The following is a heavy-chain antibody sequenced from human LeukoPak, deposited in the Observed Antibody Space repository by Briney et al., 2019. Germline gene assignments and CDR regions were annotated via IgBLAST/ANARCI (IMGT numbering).Heavy chain of an antibody. CDR1: GFTFSNYW. Sequence: PGGSLRLSCAASGFTFSNYWMHWVRQAPGKGLVWVSRINSDGINTSYADSVKGRFTISRDNAKNTLNLQMNSLRAEDTAVYFCSKSTRAVMAMMDVWGKGTTVTVSS. CDR2: INSDGINT. CDR3: SKSTRAVMAMMDV. J-gene: IGHJ6*04. V-gene: IGHV3-74*01. D-gene: IGHD3-16*01.